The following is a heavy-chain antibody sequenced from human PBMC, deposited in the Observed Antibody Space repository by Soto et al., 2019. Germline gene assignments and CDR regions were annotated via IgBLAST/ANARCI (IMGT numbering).Heavy chain of an antibody. CDR2: ITSSGSYV. CDR1: GFTFSRNT. Sequence: WGSLRLSCVTSGFTFSRNTINFCRQAPFKGLEWVASITSSGSYVYYADSVKGRFSASRDNAKNSLSLQMDSLRPDDTAIYFCVKDEGIEAMDVWGQGTTVTVSS. CDR3: VKDEGIEAMDV. D-gene: IGHD3-3*02. J-gene: IGHJ6*02. V-gene: IGHV3-21*01.